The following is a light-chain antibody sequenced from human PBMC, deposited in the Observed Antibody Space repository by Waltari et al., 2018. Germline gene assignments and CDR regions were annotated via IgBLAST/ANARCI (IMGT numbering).Light chain of an antibody. Sequence: DIVMTQSPATLSVSPGERVTLSCRASQSISSNLAWYQQGPGQAPKLLIYGAHNRATGIPARFSGSGSGTEFTLTISSLQSGDFAVYFCQHYDGWPPSYTFGQGTKLEIK. J-gene: IGKJ2*01. V-gene: IGKV3-15*01. CDR3: QHYDGWPPSYT. CDR2: GAH. CDR1: QSISSN.